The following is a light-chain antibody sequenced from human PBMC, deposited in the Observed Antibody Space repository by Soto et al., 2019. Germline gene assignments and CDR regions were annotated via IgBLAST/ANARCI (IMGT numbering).Light chain of an antibody. CDR3: QQYNNWPPIT. V-gene: IGKV3-15*01. J-gene: IGKJ5*01. Sequence: EIVMTQSPATLSVSPGERATLSCSASQSVSSTLAWYQQKPGQAPRLLIYGASTRATGIPARFSGSGSGTAFTLTISSLQSEDFAVYFCQQYNNWPPITFGQGTLLEIK. CDR1: QSVSST. CDR2: GAS.